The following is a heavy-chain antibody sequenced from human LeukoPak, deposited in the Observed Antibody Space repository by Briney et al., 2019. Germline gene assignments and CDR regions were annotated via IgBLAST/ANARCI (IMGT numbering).Heavy chain of an antibody. CDR3: AKGVSTTWYYYMDV. CDR2: ISGSGGST. Sequence: GGSLRLSCAASGFTFSSYAMSWVRQAPGKGLEWVSAISGSGGSTYYADSVKGRFTISRDNAKKSLYLQMNSLRAEDTALYYCAKGVSTTWYYYMDVWGKGTTVTVSS. J-gene: IGHJ6*03. V-gene: IGHV3-23*01. D-gene: IGHD5/OR15-5a*01. CDR1: GFTFSSYA.